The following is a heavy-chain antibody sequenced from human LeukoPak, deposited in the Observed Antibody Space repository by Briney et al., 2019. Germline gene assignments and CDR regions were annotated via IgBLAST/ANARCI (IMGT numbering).Heavy chain of an antibody. CDR3: ARGGWYYFDY. V-gene: IGHV1-46*01. J-gene: IGHJ4*02. CDR1: GYTFTGYY. D-gene: IGHD6-19*01. CDR2: INSSGDTT. Sequence: ASVKVSCKASGYTFTGYYMHWVRQAPGQGLEWMGIINSSGDTTSYAQKFQGRVTMTRDTSTSTVYMELSSLRSEDTAVYYCARGGWYYFDYWGQGTLVTVSS.